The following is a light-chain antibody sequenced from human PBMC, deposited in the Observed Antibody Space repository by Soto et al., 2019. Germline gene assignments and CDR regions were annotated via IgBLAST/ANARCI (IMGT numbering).Light chain of an antibody. J-gene: IGKJ3*01. Sequence: DIVLTQSPGTLSLSPGERATLSCRASQSVSSKYFAWYQQKPGQSPRVLIYGASIRATGIPERFSGGGSGTDFTLTITRLEPEDFAVYCCQQYGSSLFTFGPGTQVDIK. V-gene: IGKV3-20*01. CDR2: GAS. CDR1: QSVSSKY. CDR3: QQYGSSLFT.